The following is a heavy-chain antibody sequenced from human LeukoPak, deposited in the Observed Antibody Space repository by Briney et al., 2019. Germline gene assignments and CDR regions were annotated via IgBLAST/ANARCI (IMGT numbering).Heavy chain of an antibody. D-gene: IGHD3-10*01. J-gene: IGHJ4*02. Sequence: GESLKISCKGSGYSFTSYWIGWVRQMPGKGLEWMGIIYPGDSDTRYSPSFQGQVTISADKSISTAYLQWSSLEASDTAMYYCARVPPYYYGSGSYYPRAAYYFDYWGQGTLVTVSS. CDR3: ARVPPYYYGSGSYYPRAAYYFDY. CDR2: IYPGDSDT. CDR1: GYSFTSYW. V-gene: IGHV5-51*01.